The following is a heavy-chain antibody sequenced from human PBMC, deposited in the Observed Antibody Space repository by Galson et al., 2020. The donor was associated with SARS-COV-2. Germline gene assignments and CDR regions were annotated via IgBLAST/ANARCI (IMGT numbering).Heavy chain of an antibody. Sequence: PGGSLRLSCAASGFTFDDYAMHWVRQAPGKGLEWVSGISWNSGSIGYADSVKGRFTISRDNAKNSLYLQMNSLRAEDTALYYCAKDTARDGYNLFDYWGQGTLVTVSS. D-gene: IGHD5-12*01. CDR3: AKDTARDGYNLFDY. CDR2: ISWNSGSI. J-gene: IGHJ4*02. CDR1: GFTFDDYA. V-gene: IGHV3-9*01.